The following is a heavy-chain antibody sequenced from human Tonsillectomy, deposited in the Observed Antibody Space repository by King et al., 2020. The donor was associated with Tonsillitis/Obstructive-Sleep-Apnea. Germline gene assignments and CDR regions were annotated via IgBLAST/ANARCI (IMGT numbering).Heavy chain of an antibody. D-gene: IGHD5-24*01. CDR1: GYTFTSYY. CDR3: AREMASRLDYYSYYYGMDV. CDR2: INPSGGST. J-gene: IGHJ6*02. V-gene: IGHV1-46*01. Sequence: QLVQSGAEVKKPGASVKVSCKTSGYTFTSYYMHWVRQAPGQGLEWMGIINPSGGSTSYAQKFQGRVSMTRDTSSSTVYMELSSLRSEDTAVYFCAREMASRLDYYSYYYGMDVWGQGTTVTVSS.